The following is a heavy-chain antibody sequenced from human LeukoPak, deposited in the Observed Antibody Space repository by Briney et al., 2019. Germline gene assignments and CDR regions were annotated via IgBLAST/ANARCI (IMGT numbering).Heavy chain of an antibody. V-gene: IGHV3-15*01. CDR2: IKSKTDGGTT. D-gene: IGHD2-2*01. J-gene: IGHJ4*02. CDR3: TTEQLLWGFDY. CDR1: GFTFSNAW. Sequence: RAGGSLRLSCAASGFTFSNAWMSWVRQAPGKGLEWVGRIKSKTDGGTTDYAAPVKGRFSISRDDSKNTLYLQMNSLKTEDTAVYYCTTEQLLWGFDYWGQGTLVTVSS.